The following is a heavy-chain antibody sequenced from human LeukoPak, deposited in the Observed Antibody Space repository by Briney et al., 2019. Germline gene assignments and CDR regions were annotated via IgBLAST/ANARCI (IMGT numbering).Heavy chain of an antibody. J-gene: IGHJ5*02. CDR2: IWYDGSNK. CDR3: ARAEGYCSSTSCYWWFDP. CDR1: GFTFSSYG. Sequence: GGSLRLSCAASGFTFSSYGMHWVRQAPGKGLEWVAVIWYDGSNKYYADPVKGRFTISRDNSKNTLYLQMNSLRAEDTAVYYCARAEGYCSSTSCYWWFDPWGQGTLVTVSP. D-gene: IGHD2-2*01. V-gene: IGHV3-33*01.